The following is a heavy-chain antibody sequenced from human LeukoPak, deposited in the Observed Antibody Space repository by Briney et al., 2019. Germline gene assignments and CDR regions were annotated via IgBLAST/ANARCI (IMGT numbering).Heavy chain of an antibody. CDR2: ISSRSSSM. D-gene: IGHD4-17*01. CDR3: ASLILSSVATATTGDFDL. V-gene: IGHV3-48*01. J-gene: IGHJ2*01. CDR1: GFTFSSYS. Sequence: GGSLRLSCAASGFTFSSYSMNWVRQAPGKGLEWVSYISSRSSSMKYADSVKGRFTISRDNANNSLYLQMNSLRAEDTAVYYCASLILSSVATATTGDFDLWGRGTLVTVSS.